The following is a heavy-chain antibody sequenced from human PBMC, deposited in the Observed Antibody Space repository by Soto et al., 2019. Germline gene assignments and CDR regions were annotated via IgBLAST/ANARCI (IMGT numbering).Heavy chain of an antibody. CDR3: ASRSVPGYSYGEGFDY. V-gene: IGHV3-30-3*01. J-gene: IGHJ4*02. CDR2: IVYDGGKI. CDR1: GFTFSTYT. D-gene: IGHD5-18*01. Sequence: QVQLVESGGAVVQPGRSLRLSCAASGFTFSTYTMHWVRQAPGKGLEWVALIVYDGGKIHYADSVKGRFTISRDNSKNTLSLQMNSLTAEDTGIYYCASRSVPGYSYGEGFDYWGQGTLVTVSS.